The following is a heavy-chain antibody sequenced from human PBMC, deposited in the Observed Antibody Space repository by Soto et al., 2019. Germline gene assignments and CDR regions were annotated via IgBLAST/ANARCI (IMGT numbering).Heavy chain of an antibody. Sequence: SETLSLTCTVSGGSISSYYWSWIRQPPGKGLEWIGYIYYSGSTNYNPSLKSRVTISVDTSKNQFSPKLNSMTAADTAVYYCARHNYGSGTTYFDYWGQGTLVTVSS. V-gene: IGHV4-59*08. J-gene: IGHJ4*02. CDR3: ARHNYGSGTTYFDY. CDR1: GGSISSYY. D-gene: IGHD3-10*01. CDR2: IYYSGST.